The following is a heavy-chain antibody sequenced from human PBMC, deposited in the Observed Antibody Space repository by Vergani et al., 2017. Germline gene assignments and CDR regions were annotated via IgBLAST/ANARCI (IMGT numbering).Heavy chain of an antibody. V-gene: IGHV1-2*02. CDR2: INPNRGGT. CDR1: GYTFTGYY. CDR3: ARGSPWLDYYYGMDV. D-gene: IGHD3-9*01. Sequence: QVQLVQSGAEVKKPGASVKVSCKASGYTFTGYYMHWVRQAPGQGLEWMGWINPNRGGTNYAQKFQGRVTMTRDTSSSTAYMELSRLRSDDTAVYYCARGSPWLDYYYGMDVWGQGTTVTVSS. J-gene: IGHJ6*02.